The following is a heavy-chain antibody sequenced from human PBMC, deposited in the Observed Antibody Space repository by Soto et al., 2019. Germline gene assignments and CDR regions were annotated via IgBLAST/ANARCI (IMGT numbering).Heavy chain of an antibody. J-gene: IGHJ3*02. CDR2: IYHSGST. D-gene: IGHD6-19*01. V-gene: IGHV4-4*02. CDR3: ARVAVAGPFDI. CDR1: GGSISSSNW. Sequence: SETLSLTCAVSGGSISSSNWWSWVRQPPGKGLEWIGEIYHSGSTNYNPSLKSRVTISGSVDKSKNQFSLKLSSVTAADTAVYYCARVAVAGPFDIWGQGTMVTVSS.